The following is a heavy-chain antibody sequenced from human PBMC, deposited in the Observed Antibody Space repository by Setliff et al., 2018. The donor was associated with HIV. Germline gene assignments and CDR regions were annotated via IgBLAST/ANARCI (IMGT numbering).Heavy chain of an antibody. Sequence: ASETLSLTCTVSGDSINSGTYYWSWIRQPAGKGLEWIGRLHLSGDTNYNPSLKSRVTMSIDTSKNQFSLKLNSVTAADTAVYYCARDFKRYNSPCRFDPWGPGTLVTVSS. CDR1: GDSINSGTYY. D-gene: IGHD5-12*01. J-gene: IGHJ5*02. V-gene: IGHV4-61*02. CDR2: LHLSGDT. CDR3: ARDFKRYNSPCRFDP.